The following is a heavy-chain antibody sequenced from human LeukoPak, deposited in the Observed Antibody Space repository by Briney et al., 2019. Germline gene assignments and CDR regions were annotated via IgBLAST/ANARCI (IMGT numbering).Heavy chain of an antibody. D-gene: IGHD4-17*01. CDR1: GGSISSGSYY. CDR3: ARGHGDYTVLGY. J-gene: IGHJ4*02. Sequence: SETLSLTCTVSGGSISSGSYYWPWIRQPAGKGLEWIGRISTSGSTYYNPSLKSRVTIFLDTSKNQFSLNMNSVAAADTAVYYCARGHGDYTVLGYWGQGTLVTLSS. V-gene: IGHV4-61*02. CDR2: ISTSGST.